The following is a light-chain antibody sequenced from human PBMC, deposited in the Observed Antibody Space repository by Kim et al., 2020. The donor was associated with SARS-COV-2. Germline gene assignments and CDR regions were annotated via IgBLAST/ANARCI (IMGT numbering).Light chain of an antibody. CDR1: RSIGNH. V-gene: IGKV1-39*01. J-gene: IGKJ2*01. Sequence: DIQMTQSPSSLSASVGDTVTITCRASRSIGNHLNWYQQRPGKAPNLLIYAASNLQTGVSSRFSGSESGTDFTLSIRNLQPEDSATYYCQQSDITPYTFGQGTKLEI. CDR3: QQSDITPYT. CDR2: AAS.